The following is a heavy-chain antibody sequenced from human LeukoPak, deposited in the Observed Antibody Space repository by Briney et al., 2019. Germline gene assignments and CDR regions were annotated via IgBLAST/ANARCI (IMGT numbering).Heavy chain of an antibody. CDR2: IYPGDSDT. CDR3: ARHVKYSSSSLGGEFDY. V-gene: IGHV5-51*01. J-gene: IGHJ4*02. Sequence: GESLQISCKGSGYSFTSYWIGWVRQMPRKSLEWMGIIYPGDSDTRYSPSFQGQVTISADKSISPAYQKCSSLKASGTAMYYCARHVKYSSSSLGGEFDYWGQGTLVTVSS. D-gene: IGHD6-13*01. CDR1: GYSFTSYW.